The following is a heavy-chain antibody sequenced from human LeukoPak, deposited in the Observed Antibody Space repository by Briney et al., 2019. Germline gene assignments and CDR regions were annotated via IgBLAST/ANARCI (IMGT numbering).Heavy chain of an antibody. CDR2: IYYSGST. CDR1: GDYY. D-gene: IGHD1-1*01. V-gene: IGHV4-31*03. J-gene: IGHJ4*02. CDR3: ARVPMTATGTYYFDY. Sequence: SETLSLTCTVSGDYYWSWIRQHPGKGLEWIGYIYYSGSTYYNPSLKSRVTISVDTSKNQFSLKLSSVTAADTAVYYCARVPMTATGTYYFDYWGQGTLVTVPS.